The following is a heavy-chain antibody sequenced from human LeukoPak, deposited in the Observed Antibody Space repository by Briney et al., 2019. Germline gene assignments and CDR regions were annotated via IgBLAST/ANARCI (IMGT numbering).Heavy chain of an antibody. Sequence: SETLSLTRAVYGGSFSGYYWSWIRQPPGKGLEWIGEINHSGSTNYNPSLKSRVTISVDTSKNQFSLKLSSVTAADTAVYYCARGSSSSSYYFDYWGQGTLVTVSS. CDR1: GGSFSGYY. CDR3: ARGSSSSSYYFDY. CDR2: INHSGST. V-gene: IGHV4-34*01. D-gene: IGHD6-13*01. J-gene: IGHJ4*02.